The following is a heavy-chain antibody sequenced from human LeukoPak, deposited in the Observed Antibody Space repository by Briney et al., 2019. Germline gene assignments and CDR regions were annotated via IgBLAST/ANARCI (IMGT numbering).Heavy chain of an antibody. V-gene: IGHV3-74*03. Sequence: GGSLRLSCAASGFTFSTYWMHWVRQAPGKGLVWVSRIRPGGTTTAYADSVKGRFTISRDNAKNTLFLQMNSLSAEDTAVYYCARDLDWILFDYWGQGTLVTVSS. D-gene: IGHD3-9*01. CDR2: IRPGGTTT. CDR1: GFTFSTYW. J-gene: IGHJ4*02. CDR3: ARDLDWILFDY.